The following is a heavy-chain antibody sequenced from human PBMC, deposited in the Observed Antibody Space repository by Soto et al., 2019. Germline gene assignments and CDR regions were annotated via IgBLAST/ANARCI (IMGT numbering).Heavy chain of an antibody. V-gene: IGHV3-23*01. Sequence: GGSLRLSCAASGFTLSSYAMSSVPQAPGKGLEWVSVISGSGGSTYYADSVKGRFTISGDNSKNTLYLQMNSLRAEDTAVYYCAKEEPIYYFEYWGQGTLVTVSS. CDR3: AKEEPIYYFEY. CDR1: GFTLSSYA. D-gene: IGHD1-26*01. J-gene: IGHJ4*02. CDR2: ISGSGGST.